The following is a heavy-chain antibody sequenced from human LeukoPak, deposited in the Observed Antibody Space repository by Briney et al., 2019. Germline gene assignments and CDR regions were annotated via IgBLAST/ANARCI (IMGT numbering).Heavy chain of an antibody. V-gene: IGHV1-2*02. J-gene: IGHJ4*02. CDR1: GYTFTGYY. D-gene: IGHD6-13*01. CDR3: ARELGVAAAGPLDY. CDR2: INPNSGGT. Sequence: ASVKVSCKASGYTFTGYYMDWVRQAPGQGLEWMGWINPNSGGTNYPHKFQDRVTMTRDTSINTAYMELSNLRSDDTAVYFCARELGVAAAGPLDYWGQGTLVTVSS.